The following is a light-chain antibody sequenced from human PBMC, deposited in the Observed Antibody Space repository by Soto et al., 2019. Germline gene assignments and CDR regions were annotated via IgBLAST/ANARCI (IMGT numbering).Light chain of an antibody. J-gene: IGLJ1*01. CDR2: GVT. V-gene: IGLV2-14*01. CDR1: SSDIGRYYY. CDR3: SSYTTSSTYV. Sequence: QSALTQPASVSGSPGQSITISCTGTSSDIGRYYYVSWHQQHPGKAPKLIIHGVTHRPSGVSIRFAGSKSANTASLTISGLQAEDEAYYFCSSYTTSSTYVFGSGTKLTVL.